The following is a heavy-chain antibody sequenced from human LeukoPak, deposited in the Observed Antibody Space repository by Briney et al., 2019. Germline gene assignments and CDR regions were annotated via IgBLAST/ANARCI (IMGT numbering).Heavy chain of an antibody. J-gene: IGHJ4*02. CDR3: ARGLTAMVDY. Sequence: NPSQTLSLTCTVSGCSISSGGYYWSWIRQHPGKGLEWIGYIYYSGSTYYNPSLKSRVTISVDTSKNQFSLKLSSVTAADTAVYYCARGLTAMVDYWGQGTLVTVSS. CDR2: IYYSGST. V-gene: IGHV4-31*03. CDR1: GCSISSGGYY. D-gene: IGHD5-18*01.